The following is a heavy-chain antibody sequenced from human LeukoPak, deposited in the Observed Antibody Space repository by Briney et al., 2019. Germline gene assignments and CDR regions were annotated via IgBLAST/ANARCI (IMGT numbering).Heavy chain of an antibody. J-gene: IGHJ6*02. CDR2: INAGNGNT. D-gene: IGHD2-2*01. CDR3: ARASRSTSSAILINYYYYGMDV. CDR1: GYTFTSYA. Sequence: ASVKVSCKASGYTFTSYAMHWVRQAPGQRLEWMGWINAGNGNTKYSQKFQGRVTITADESTSTAYMELSSLRSEDTAVYYCARASRSTSSAILINYYYYGMDVWGQGTTVTVSS. V-gene: IGHV1-3*01.